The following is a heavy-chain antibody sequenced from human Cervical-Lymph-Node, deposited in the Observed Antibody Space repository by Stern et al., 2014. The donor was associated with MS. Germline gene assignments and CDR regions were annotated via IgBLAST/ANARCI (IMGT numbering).Heavy chain of an antibody. J-gene: IGHJ4*02. V-gene: IGHV1-18*01. D-gene: IGHD5-18*01. CDR1: GYTFTDYA. Sequence: VQLVESGAEVKKPGASVKVSCTASGYTFTDYAISWVRQAPGQGLEWMAWISAYNGDTNFAQDVQGRVSLTTDTATSTAYMELRSLRSDDTAVYYCAVLSVDADFDYWGQGTLVTVSS. CDR3: AVLSVDADFDY. CDR2: ISAYNGDT.